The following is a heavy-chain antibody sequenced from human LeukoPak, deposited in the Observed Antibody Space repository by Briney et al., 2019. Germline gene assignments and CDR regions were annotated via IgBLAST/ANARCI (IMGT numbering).Heavy chain of an antibody. Sequence: GGSLRLSCAASGFTFSSYAMSWVRQAPGKGLEWVSAISGSGGSTYYADSVKGRFTISRDNSKNTLYLQMNSLRAEDTAVYYCEKRERFGEFPYYYYGMDVWGQGTTVTVSS. CDR2: ISGSGGST. CDR3: EKRERFGEFPYYYYGMDV. J-gene: IGHJ6*02. CDR1: GFTFSSYA. V-gene: IGHV3-23*01. D-gene: IGHD3-10*01.